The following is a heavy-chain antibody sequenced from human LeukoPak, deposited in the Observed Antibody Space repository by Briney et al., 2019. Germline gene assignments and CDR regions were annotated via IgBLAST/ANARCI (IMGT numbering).Heavy chain of an antibody. V-gene: IGHV1-18*01. CDR2: VSAYNGAT. CDR1: GYTFTSYA. D-gene: IGHD2-15*01. J-gene: IGHJ4*02. CDR3: ARVEGYCSGGSCYFDY. Sequence: ASVKVSCKASGYTFTSYAISWVRQAPGQGLEWMGWVSAYNGATNYAQKFQGRVTMATDTPTRTAYMELRSLRSEDTAVYYCARVEGYCSGGSCYFDYWGQGTLVTVSS.